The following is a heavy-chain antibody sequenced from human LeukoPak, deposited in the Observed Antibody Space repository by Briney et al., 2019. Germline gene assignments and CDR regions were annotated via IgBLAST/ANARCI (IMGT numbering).Heavy chain of an antibody. CDR2: IQSDSGDT. CDR1: GYTFTGYH. D-gene: IGHD3-16*02. J-gene: IGHJ4*02. CDR3: ARDLTGDLYTFFDY. V-gene: IGHV1-2*02. Sequence: ASVKVSCKTTGYTFTGYHLHWVRQAPGQGLEWMAWIQSDSGDTNYAQKFQGRVTVTRDKFTRTSYIEVDRLSSDDTAVYYCARDLTGDLYTFFDYWGQGTLVTVSS.